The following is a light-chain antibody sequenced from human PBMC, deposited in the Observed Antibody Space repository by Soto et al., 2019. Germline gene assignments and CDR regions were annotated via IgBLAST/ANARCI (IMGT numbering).Light chain of an antibody. J-gene: IGKJ1*01. V-gene: IGKV3-20*01. Sequence: EIVLTQSPGTLSLSPGERATLSCRASQSVSSSYLAWYQQKGGQAPRLLIYGASSRATGIPDRFSGSGSGTDFTLTISRLEPEDSAFYYCQQYVRSPWTFGQGTKVEIK. CDR1: QSVSSSY. CDR2: GAS. CDR3: QQYVRSPWT.